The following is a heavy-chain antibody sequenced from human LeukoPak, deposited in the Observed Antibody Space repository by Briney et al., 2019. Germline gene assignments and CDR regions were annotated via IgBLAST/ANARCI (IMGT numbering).Heavy chain of an antibody. V-gene: IGHV3-30*18. D-gene: IGHD4-17*01. Sequence: GGSLRLSCAASGFTFSSYGMHWVRQAPGKGLEWVSVISYDGSNKYYADSVKGRFTISRDNSKNTLYLQMNSLRAEDTVVYYCAKDQGGDYDYYYYGMDVWGQGTTVTVSS. CDR3: AKDQGGDYDYYYYGMDV. CDR2: ISYDGSNK. J-gene: IGHJ6*02. CDR1: GFTFSSYG.